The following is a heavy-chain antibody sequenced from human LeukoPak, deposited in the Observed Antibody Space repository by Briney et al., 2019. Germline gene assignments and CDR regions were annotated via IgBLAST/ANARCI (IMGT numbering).Heavy chain of an antibody. CDR3: AKDISRTNAVGGY. CDR1: GFTFSTYW. V-gene: IGHV3-74*01. CDR2: ISSDGSIT. D-gene: IGHD2-8*01. J-gene: IGHJ4*02. Sequence: GGSLRLSCAASGFTFSTYWMHWVRQAPGKGLVWVSRISSDGSITGYADSVKGRFTISRDNAKNTLYLQMNSLRAEDTAVYYCAKDISRTNAVGGYWGQGTLVTVSS.